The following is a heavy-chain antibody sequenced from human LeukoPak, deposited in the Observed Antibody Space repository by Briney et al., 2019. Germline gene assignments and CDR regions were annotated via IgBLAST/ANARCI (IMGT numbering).Heavy chain of an antibody. J-gene: IGHJ4*02. CDR1: GFTFSSFA. CDR3: AKDFSSGLFDY. Sequence: GGSLRLSCAASGFTFSSFAVSWVRQTPGKGLEWVSTISHDGGSTYFADSVKGRFTISRDNSKSTLYLQMNSLRAEDTALYFCAKDFSSGLFDYWGQGTLVAVSS. D-gene: IGHD6-19*01. CDR2: ISHDGGST. V-gene: IGHV3-23*01.